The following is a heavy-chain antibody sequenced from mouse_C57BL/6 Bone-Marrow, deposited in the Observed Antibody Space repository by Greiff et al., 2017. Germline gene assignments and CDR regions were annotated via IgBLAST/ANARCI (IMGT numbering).Heavy chain of an antibody. Sequence: EVMLVESGGDLVKPGGSLKLSCAASGFTFSSYGMSWVRQTPDKRLEWVATISSGGSYTYYPDSVKGRFTISRDNAKNTLYLQMSSLKSEDTAMYYCARLCYDVYYVFADWGQGTLVTVSA. CDR2: ISSGGSYT. CDR3: ARLCYDVYYVFAD. CDR1: GFTFSSYG. D-gene: IGHD2-3*01. J-gene: IGHJ3*01. V-gene: IGHV5-6*01.